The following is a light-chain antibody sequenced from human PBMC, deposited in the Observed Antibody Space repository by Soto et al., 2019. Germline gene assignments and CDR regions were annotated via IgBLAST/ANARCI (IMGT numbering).Light chain of an antibody. CDR2: GAS. CDR1: QRVSSN. CDR3: QQYNTWPT. V-gene: IGKV3-15*01. J-gene: IGKJ1*01. Sequence: EIVKTQSPAAPSKKKGERATLSCRASQRVSSNLAWYQQKPGQAPRLLLYGASTRATRIPARFSGSGSGTEFTPTISSLQSEDFAVYSCQQYNTWPTFGQGPKVDIK.